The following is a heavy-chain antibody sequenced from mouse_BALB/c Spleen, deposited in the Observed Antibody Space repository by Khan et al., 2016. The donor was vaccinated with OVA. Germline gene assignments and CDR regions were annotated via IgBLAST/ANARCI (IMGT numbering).Heavy chain of an antibody. CDR2: IWAGGSK. J-gene: IGHJ2*01. CDR3: ARLEDN. CDR1: GFSLTSYG. V-gene: IGHV2-9*02. Sequence: QVQLKESGPGLVAPSQSLSITCTVSGFSLTSYGVHWVRQPPGKGLEWLGVIWAGGSKTYYSALMTRLNISKDNFKSQVFLKMNSLQADDSAMYYCARLEDNWGQGTTLTVSS.